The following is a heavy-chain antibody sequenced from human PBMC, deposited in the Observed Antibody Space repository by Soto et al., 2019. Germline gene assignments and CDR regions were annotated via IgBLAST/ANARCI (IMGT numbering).Heavy chain of an antibody. J-gene: IGHJ4*02. D-gene: IGHD3-10*01. CDR3: ARETMLRGVNDY. CDR2: ISVYTGTT. Sequence: QIQLVQSGAEVKKPGASVKVSCKTSGYPFSNHGITWVRQGPEQGFEWMGWISVYTGTTNYAQKFQGRVTMTTDTSARTAYMELRSLRSDDTAVYFCARETMLRGVNDYWGQGTRVIVSS. V-gene: IGHV1-18*01. CDR1: GYPFSNHG.